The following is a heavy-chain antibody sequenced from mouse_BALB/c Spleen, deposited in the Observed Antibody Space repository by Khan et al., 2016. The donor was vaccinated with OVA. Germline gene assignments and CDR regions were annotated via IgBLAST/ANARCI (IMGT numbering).Heavy chain of an antibody. D-gene: IGHD1-1*02. V-gene: IGHV2-2*02. J-gene: IGHJ2*01. CDR1: GFSLTSYG. CDR3: ARNRNGYFDY. Sequence: QVQLKQSGPGLVQPSQSLSITCTVAGFSLTSYGVHWVRQSPGKGLEWLGMIWSSGSTDYNATFISRLSISKDNSKSQVFFKMNSLQANDTATYYCARNRNGYFDYWGQGTTLTVSS. CDR2: IWSSGST.